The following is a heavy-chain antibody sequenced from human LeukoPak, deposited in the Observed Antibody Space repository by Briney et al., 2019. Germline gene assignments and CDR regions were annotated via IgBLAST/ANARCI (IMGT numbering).Heavy chain of an antibody. V-gene: IGHV3-30*02. D-gene: IGHD3-10*01. CDR2: TRYDGSNK. CDR3: ARPLMYYYGSETYFWFDP. Sequence: GGSLRLSCAASGFTFSSYGMYWVRQAPGKGLEWVAFTRYDGSNKYYADSVKGRFTISRDNAKNSLSLQMNSLRAEDTAVYYCARPLMYYYGSETYFWFDPWGQGALVTVSS. CDR1: GFTFSSYG. J-gene: IGHJ5*02.